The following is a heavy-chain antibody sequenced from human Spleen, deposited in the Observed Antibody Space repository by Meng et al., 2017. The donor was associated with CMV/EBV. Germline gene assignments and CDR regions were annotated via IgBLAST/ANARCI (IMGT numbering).Heavy chain of an antibody. V-gene: IGHV3-9*01. J-gene: IGHJ6*02. D-gene: IGHD2-2*01. CDR1: GFTFDDYA. CDR2: ISWNSGSI. CDR3: AKDIGYCSSTSCYPGGTYYYYGMDV. Sequence: SLKISCAASGFTFDDYAMHWVRQAPGKGLEWVSGISWNSGSIGYADSVKGRFTISRDNAKNSLYLQMNSLRAEDTALYYCAKDIGYCSSTSCYPGGTYYYYGMDVWGQGTTVTVSS.